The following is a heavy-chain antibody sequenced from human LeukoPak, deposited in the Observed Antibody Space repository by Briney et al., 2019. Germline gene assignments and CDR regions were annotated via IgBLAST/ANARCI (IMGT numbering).Heavy chain of an antibody. CDR3: ARDGFAAAGSPIDY. CDR2: MNPNSGNT. CDR1: GYTFTSYD. J-gene: IGHJ4*02. V-gene: IGHV1-8*01. D-gene: IGHD6-13*01. Sequence: GASVKVSCKASGYTFTSYDINWVRQATGQGLEWMGWMNPNSGNTGYAQKFQGRVTMTRNTSISTAYMELSSLRSEDTAVYYCARDGFAAAGSPIDYWGQGTLVTVSS.